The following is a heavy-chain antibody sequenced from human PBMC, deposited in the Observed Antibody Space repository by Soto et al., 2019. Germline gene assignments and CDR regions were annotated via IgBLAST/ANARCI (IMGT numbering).Heavy chain of an antibody. J-gene: IGHJ6*02. V-gene: IGHV4-59*01. CDR3: ARDVVPEDKDYYYYYGMDV. CDR2: IYYSGST. CDR1: GGSISSYP. Sequence: PLGILYLTCVVSGGSISSYPLSWIRQPPGKGLEWIGYIYYSGSTNYNPSLKSRLTISIDTSKNQFSLKLSSVTAADTAVYYCARDVVPEDKDYYYYYGMDVWGQGTTVTVSS. D-gene: IGHD2-8*01.